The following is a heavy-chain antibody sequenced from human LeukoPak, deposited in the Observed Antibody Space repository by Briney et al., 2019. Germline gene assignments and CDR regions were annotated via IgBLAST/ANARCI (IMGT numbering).Heavy chain of an antibody. CDR3: ARQGIGWYGYFDY. V-gene: IGHV4-59*01. D-gene: IGHD6-19*01. CDR2: IYYSGST. Sequence: PSETLSLTCTVSGGSISNYYWSWIRQPPGKGLDWIGYIYYSGSTDYNPSLKSRVTMPVDTSKNQFSLKLSSVTAADTAVYYCARQGIGWYGYFDYWGQGTLVTVSS. J-gene: IGHJ4*02. CDR1: GGSISNYY.